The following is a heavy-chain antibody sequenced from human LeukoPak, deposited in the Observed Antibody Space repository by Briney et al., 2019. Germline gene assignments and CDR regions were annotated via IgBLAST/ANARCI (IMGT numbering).Heavy chain of an antibody. J-gene: IGHJ4*02. CDR3: ARHIGYYYDSSGYYPDY. CDR2: IYYSGRT. D-gene: IGHD3-22*01. CDR1: GVSISNYF. Sequence: SETLSLTCTVSGVSISNYFWSWIRQPPGKGLEWIGYIYYSGRTNYNPSLKSRVTISVDTSKNQFSLKLSSVTAADTAVYYCARHIGYYYDSSGYYPDYWGQGTLVTVSS. V-gene: IGHV4-59*08.